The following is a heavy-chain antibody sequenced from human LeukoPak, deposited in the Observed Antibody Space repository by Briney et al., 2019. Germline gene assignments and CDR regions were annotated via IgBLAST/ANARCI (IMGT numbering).Heavy chain of an antibody. D-gene: IGHD6-6*01. Sequence: SETLSLTCTVSGGSLSAYYWSWIRQPPGKGLEWIGYIHYSGTTNYYPSLKSRVTIALDTSKNQFSLKLNSVTAADTAEYYCARFGTSSSRSFYQWGQGTLVTVSS. J-gene: IGHJ4*02. CDR1: GGSLSAYY. V-gene: IGHV4-59*01. CDR2: IHYSGTT. CDR3: ARFGTSSSRSFYQ.